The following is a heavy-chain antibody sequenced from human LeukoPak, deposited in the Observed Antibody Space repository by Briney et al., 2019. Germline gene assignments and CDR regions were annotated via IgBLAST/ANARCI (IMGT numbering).Heavy chain of an antibody. D-gene: IGHD6-19*01. CDR3: ARLKDSSGWYPDAFDI. J-gene: IGHJ3*02. CDR1: GGSINSYY. CDR2: ISHSGST. Sequence: SETLSLTCTVSGGSINSYYWSWIRQPPGKGLEWIGYISHSGSTNYYPSLRSRVTMSADTSTNQFSLRLSSVTAADTAVYYCARLKDSSGWYPDAFDIWGQGTMVTVSS. V-gene: IGHV4-59*08.